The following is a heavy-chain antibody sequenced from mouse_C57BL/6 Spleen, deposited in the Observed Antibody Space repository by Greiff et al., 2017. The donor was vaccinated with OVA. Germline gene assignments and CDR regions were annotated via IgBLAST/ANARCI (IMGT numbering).Heavy chain of an antibody. J-gene: IGHJ4*01. CDR2: ISNGGGST. Sequence: EVKVVESGGGLVQPGGSLKLSCAASGFTFSDYYMYWVRQTPEKRLEWVAYISNGGGSTYYPDTVKGRFTISRDNAKNTLYLQMSRLKSEDTAMYYCARHDYDGGYYAMDYWGQGTSVTVSS. D-gene: IGHD2-4*01. V-gene: IGHV5-12*01. CDR3: ARHDYDGGYYAMDY. CDR1: GFTFSDYY.